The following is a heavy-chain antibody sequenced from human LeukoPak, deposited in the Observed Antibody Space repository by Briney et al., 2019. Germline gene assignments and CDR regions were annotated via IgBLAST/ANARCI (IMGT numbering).Heavy chain of an antibody. CDR3: AREGDSSGYSSFDY. Sequence: GGSLRLSCAASGFTFSSYAMHWVRQAPGKGLEWVAVISYDGSNKYYADSVKGRFTISRDNSKNTLYLQMNGLRAEDTAVYYCAREGDSSGYSSFDYWGQGTLVTVSS. V-gene: IGHV3-30*04. D-gene: IGHD3-22*01. J-gene: IGHJ4*02. CDR2: ISYDGSNK. CDR1: GFTFSSYA.